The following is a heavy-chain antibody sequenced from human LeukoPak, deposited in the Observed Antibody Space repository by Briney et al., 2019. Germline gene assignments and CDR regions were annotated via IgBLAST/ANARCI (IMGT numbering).Heavy chain of an antibody. Sequence: AETLSLTCNVSGDSISSYYWSWIRQPPGQGLEWIGHIYYSGSTNYNPSLTSRVTISVDTSKSHFSLKLISVTAADTAFYYCARPTTMAHFDYWGQGTLVTVSS. CDR2: IYYSGST. V-gene: IGHV4-59*08. D-gene: IGHD5-18*01. J-gene: IGHJ4*02. CDR3: ARPTTMAHFDY. CDR1: GDSISSYY.